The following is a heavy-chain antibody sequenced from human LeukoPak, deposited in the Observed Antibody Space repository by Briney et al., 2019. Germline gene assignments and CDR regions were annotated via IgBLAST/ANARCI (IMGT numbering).Heavy chain of an antibody. V-gene: IGHV4-59*08. J-gene: IGHJ4*02. D-gene: IGHD5-18*01. Sequence: SQTLSLTCTVSGGSISRYYWSWIREPPGKGLEWIGYIYYSGSTNYNPSLKSRVTISVDTSKNQFSLKLSSVTAADTAVYYCARSTYSYGSVDYWGQGPLVTVSS. CDR1: GGSISRYY. CDR2: IYYSGST. CDR3: ARSTYSYGSVDY.